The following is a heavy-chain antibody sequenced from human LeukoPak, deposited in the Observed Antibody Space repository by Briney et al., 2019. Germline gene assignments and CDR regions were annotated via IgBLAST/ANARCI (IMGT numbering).Heavy chain of an antibody. Sequence: AGGSLRLSCAASGFTFNNYAMSWVRQAPGKGLEWVSIISSGGGSTYYADSVKGRFTVSRDNSQDTLFLQMNSLRAEDTAIYYCAKSDRGYSSGYCHYWGQGALVTVSS. CDR3: AKSDRGYSSGYCHY. D-gene: IGHD3-22*01. J-gene: IGHJ4*02. CDR2: ISSGGGST. V-gene: IGHV3-23*01. CDR1: GFTFNNYA.